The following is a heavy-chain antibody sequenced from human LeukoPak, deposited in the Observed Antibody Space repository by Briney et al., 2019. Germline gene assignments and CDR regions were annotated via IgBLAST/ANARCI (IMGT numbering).Heavy chain of an antibody. D-gene: IGHD6-25*01. V-gene: IGHV4-59*13. Sequence: SEALSLACTVSGAFTSTYYWSWVRQPPTGGLEWIGYVFYSGSSNYNPNFTSRVTVSVDTSKSQFSLKLTSVSDADTAVYYCARIDPLGFFDQWGQGTLVTVSS. CDR2: VFYSGSS. CDR3: ARIDPLGFFDQ. J-gene: IGHJ4*02. CDR1: GAFTSTYY.